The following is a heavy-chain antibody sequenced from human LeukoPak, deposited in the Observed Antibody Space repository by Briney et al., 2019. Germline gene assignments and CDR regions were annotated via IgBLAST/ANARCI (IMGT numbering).Heavy chain of an antibody. CDR3: ARDSNSWSSYF. J-gene: IGHJ4*02. D-gene: IGHD6-13*01. CDR1: GYTFTRNK. V-gene: IGHV1-46*01. Sequence: RASVKVSCKASGYTFTRNKMHWVRQAPGQGLEWMGIITPSDGSTRKAQKFQGRVTMTRDTSTSTVYMEVSSLESEDTAVYYCARDSNSWSSYFWGEGSLVTVSS. CDR2: ITPSDGST.